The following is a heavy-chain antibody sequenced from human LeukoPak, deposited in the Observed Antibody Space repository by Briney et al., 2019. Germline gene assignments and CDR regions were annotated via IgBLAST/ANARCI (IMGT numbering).Heavy chain of an antibody. D-gene: IGHD5-12*01. V-gene: IGHV1-2*02. CDR2: INPSSGGT. CDR1: GYPFTAYY. CDR3: AREKQWIYDVGFDP. Sequence: GASVKVSCKASGYPFTAYYLHWVRQAPGQGLEWMAWINPSSGGTEYAQNFQGRVTLTRDTSITTAYMELSSLTSADTAVYYCAREKQWIYDVGFDPWGQGTLVTVSS. J-gene: IGHJ5*02.